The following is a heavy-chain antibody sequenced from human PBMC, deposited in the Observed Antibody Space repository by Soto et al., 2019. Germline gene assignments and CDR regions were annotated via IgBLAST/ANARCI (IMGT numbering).Heavy chain of an antibody. CDR1: GDSITSSSHY. CDR2: IYYDGNT. CDR3: AIRWGEARVDY. V-gene: IGHV4-39*01. Sequence: PSETLSLTCTVSGDSITSSSHYWGWIRQPPGKGLESIANIYYDGNTYYNPSLKSRVTISLDTSKNQFSLKLNSVTAADTAVYYCAIRWGEARVDYWAQGTLVTV. D-gene: IGHD3-10*01. J-gene: IGHJ4*02.